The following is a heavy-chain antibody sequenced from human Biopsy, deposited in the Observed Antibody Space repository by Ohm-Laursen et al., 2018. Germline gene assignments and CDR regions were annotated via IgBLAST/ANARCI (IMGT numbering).Heavy chain of an antibody. CDR3: ARGNYYYDSSGLESYDAFDI. D-gene: IGHD3-22*01. J-gene: IGHJ3*02. CDR2: ISSSGSTI. Sequence: SLRLSCAASGFTFSDYYMSWIRQAPGKGLEWVSYISSSGSTIYYADSVKGRFTISRDNAKNSLYLQMNSLRAEDTAVYYCARGNYYYDSSGLESYDAFDIRGQGTMVTVSS. V-gene: IGHV3-11*01. CDR1: GFTFSDYY.